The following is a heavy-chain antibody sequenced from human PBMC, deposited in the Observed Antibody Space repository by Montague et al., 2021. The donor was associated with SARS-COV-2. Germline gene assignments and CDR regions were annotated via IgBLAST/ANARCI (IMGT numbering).Heavy chain of an antibody. J-gene: IGHJ6*02. CDR2: TYYRSQWYN. V-gene: IGHV6-1*01. Sequence: CAISGDSVYTHSGDWVWMSQSPSRGLEWLGRTYYRSQWYNDYAVXPKXRITITPDTSKNLFSLQLRSVTPDDTAVYYCARMAVAPRPGAYYGMDVWGQGTTVTVSS. CDR3: ARMAVAPRPGAYYGMDV. D-gene: IGHD6-6*01. CDR1: GDSVYTHSGD.